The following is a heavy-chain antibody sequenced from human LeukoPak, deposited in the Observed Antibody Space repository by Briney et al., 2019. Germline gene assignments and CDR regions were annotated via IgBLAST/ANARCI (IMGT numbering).Heavy chain of an antibody. D-gene: IGHD2-2*01. Sequence: PSETLSLTCTVSGGSISSYYWSWIRQPAGKGLEWIGRIYTSGSTNYNPSLKSRVTMSVDTPKNQFSLKLSSVTAADTAVYYCARLRPDIVVVPAAIPTTGWFDPWGQGTLVTVSS. CDR3: ARLRPDIVVVPAAIPTTGWFDP. CDR1: GGSISSYY. J-gene: IGHJ5*02. CDR2: IYTSGST. V-gene: IGHV4-4*07.